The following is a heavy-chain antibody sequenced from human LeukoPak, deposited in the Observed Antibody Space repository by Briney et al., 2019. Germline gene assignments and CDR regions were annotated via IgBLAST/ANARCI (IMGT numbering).Heavy chain of an antibody. CDR3: ASEYSSGWYGPGY. CDR2: INPNSGGT. Sequence: ASVKVSCKASGYTFTGYYMHWVRQAPGQGLEWMGWINPNSGGTNYAQKFQGRVTMTRDTSISTAYMELSRLRSDDTAAYYCASEYSSGWYGPGYWGQGTLVTVSS. V-gene: IGHV1-2*02. J-gene: IGHJ4*02. CDR1: GYTFTGYY. D-gene: IGHD6-19*01.